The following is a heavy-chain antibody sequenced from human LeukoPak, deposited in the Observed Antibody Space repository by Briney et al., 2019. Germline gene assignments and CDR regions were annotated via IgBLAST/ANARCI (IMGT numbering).Heavy chain of an antibody. Sequence: GASVKVSCKASGYTFTSYDINWVRQATGQELEWMGWMNPNSGNTGYAQKFQGRVTMTRNTSISTAYMELSSLRSEDTAVYYCARMGSKWELLGFWLWGQGTLVTVSS. V-gene: IGHV1-8*01. CDR2: MNPNSGNT. J-gene: IGHJ4*02. CDR1: GYTFTSYD. D-gene: IGHD1-26*01. CDR3: ARMGSKWELLGFWL.